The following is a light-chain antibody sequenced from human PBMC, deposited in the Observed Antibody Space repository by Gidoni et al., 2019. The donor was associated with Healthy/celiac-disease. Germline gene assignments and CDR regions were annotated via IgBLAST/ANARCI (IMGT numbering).Light chain of an antibody. Sequence: EIVMTQSPATLSVSPRERATLSCRASQSVSSNLAWYQQKPGQAPRLLIYGASTRATGIPARFSGSGSGTEFTLTISSLQSEDFAVYYCQQYNNWPVYTVGQGTKLEIK. J-gene: IGKJ2*01. V-gene: IGKV3-15*01. CDR2: GAS. CDR3: QQYNNWPVYT. CDR1: QSVSSN.